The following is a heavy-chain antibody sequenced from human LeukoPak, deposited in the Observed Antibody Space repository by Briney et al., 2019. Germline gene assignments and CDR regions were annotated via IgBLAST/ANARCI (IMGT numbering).Heavy chain of an antibody. CDR1: GLIFSSYG. D-gene: IGHD3-16*01. Sequence: PGGSLRLSCAASGLIFSSYGMHWVRQAPGEGLEWVAYIRRDESKTFYADSVKGRFTISRDNSKNTLYLQMHNLRAEDTALYYCAKPVIPSAYQGTYYMDVWGKGTTVTVSS. CDR3: AKPVIPSAYQGTYYMDV. J-gene: IGHJ6*03. V-gene: IGHV3-30*02. CDR2: IRRDESKT.